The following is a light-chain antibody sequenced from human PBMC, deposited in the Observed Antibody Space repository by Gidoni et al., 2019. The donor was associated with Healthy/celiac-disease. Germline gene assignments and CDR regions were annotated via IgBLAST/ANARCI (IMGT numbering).Light chain of an antibody. Sequence: QSPLSQPAPVSRSPGQSITISCTGTSSDVGSYNLVSWYQQHPGKAPKLMIYEGSKRPSGVSNRFSGSKSGNTASLTISGLQAEDEADYYCCSYAGSSTWVFGGGTKLTVL. CDR2: EGS. CDR1: SSDVGSYNL. V-gene: IGLV2-23*01. CDR3: CSYAGSSTWV. J-gene: IGLJ3*02.